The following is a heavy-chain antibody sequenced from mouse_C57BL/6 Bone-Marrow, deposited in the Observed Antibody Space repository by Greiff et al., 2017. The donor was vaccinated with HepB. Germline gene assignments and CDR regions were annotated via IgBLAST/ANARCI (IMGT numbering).Heavy chain of an antibody. D-gene: IGHD1-1*01. V-gene: IGHV4-1*01. J-gene: IGHJ2*01. CDR1: GIDFSRYW. Sequence: EVKVIESGGGLVQPGGSLKLSCAASGIDFSRYWMSWVRRAPGKGLEWIGEINPDSSTINYAPSLKDKFIISRDNAKNTLYLQMSKVRSEDTALYYCARQWADYGSNYFDYWGQGTTLTVSS. CDR3: ARQWADYGSNYFDY. CDR2: INPDSSTI.